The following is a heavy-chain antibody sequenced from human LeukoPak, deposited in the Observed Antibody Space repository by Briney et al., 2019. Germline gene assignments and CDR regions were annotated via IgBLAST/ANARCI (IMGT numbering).Heavy chain of an antibody. J-gene: IGHJ4*02. CDR1: GGSISSHY. V-gene: IGHV4-59*11. CDR2: IYYSGST. Sequence: SETLSLTCTVSGGSISSHYWSWIRQPPGKGLEWIGYIYYSGSTNYNPSLKSRVTISVDTSKNQFSLKLSSVTAADMAVYYCARYYYDSSGYYIDGHFDYWGQGTLVTVSS. D-gene: IGHD3-22*01. CDR3: ARYYYDSSGYYIDGHFDY.